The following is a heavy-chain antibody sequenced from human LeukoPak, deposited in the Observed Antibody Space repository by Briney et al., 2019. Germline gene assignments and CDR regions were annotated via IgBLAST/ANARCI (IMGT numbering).Heavy chain of an antibody. CDR1: GFTFSLYA. J-gene: IGHJ4*02. D-gene: IGHD1-1*01. V-gene: IGHV3-30-3*01. Sequence: RSLRLSCEVSGFTFSLYAMHWVRQTPGKGLEWMAVVSYDGNNNYHADSVKGRFTISRDNSKNTLYLQMNSLRADDTAVYYCARAEGGGIAFLIDYWGQGTLVTVSS. CDR3: ARAEGGGIAFLIDY. CDR2: VSYDGNNN.